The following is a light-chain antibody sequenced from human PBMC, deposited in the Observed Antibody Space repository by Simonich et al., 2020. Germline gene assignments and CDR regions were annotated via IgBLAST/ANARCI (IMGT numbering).Light chain of an antibody. CDR1: QSVSSN. CDR2: GAS. CDR3: QQYNNWPPLT. J-gene: IGKJ4*01. Sequence: EIVMTQSPATLSVSPGERATLSCRASQSVSSNLAWYPHKPGQAPRLLIYGASTRATGIPARLSGSGSGTEFTLTISSLQSEDFAVYYCQQYNNWPPLTFGGGTKVEIK. V-gene: IGKV3-15*01.